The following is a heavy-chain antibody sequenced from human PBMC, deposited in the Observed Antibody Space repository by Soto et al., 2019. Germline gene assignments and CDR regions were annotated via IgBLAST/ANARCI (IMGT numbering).Heavy chain of an antibody. CDR1: GGSISSGGYY. CDR3: ARVDYYGAGTYLFDY. V-gene: IGHV4-61*08. D-gene: IGHD3-10*01. Sequence: PSETLSLTCTVSGGSISSGGYYWSWIRQHPGKGLEWIGYIYYSGSTYYSPSLRSRVTISLEASKSQFSLKLSSVTAADTAVYYCARVDYYGAGTYLFDYWGPGTLVTVS. J-gene: IGHJ4*02. CDR2: IYYSGST.